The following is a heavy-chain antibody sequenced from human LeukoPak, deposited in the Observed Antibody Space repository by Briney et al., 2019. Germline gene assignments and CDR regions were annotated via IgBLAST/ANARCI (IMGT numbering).Heavy chain of an antibody. J-gene: IGHJ6*02. Sequence: GGSLRLSCAASGFTFSESWMTWVRQVPGQGLEWVAHINHEGGGIQYVDSVKGRFTISRDNAKGSVFLQMNSLRAEDTAIYHCATYINWVAGDVWGQGTTVIVSS. CDR3: ATYINWVAGDV. CDR1: GFTFSESW. D-gene: IGHD1-1*01. V-gene: IGHV3-7*01. CDR2: INHEGGGI.